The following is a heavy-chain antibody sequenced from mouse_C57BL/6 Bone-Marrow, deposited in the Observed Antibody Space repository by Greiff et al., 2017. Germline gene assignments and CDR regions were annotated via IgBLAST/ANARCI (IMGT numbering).Heavy chain of an antibody. Sequence: EVQGVESGGGLVKPGGSLKLSCAASGFTFSYYGMHWVSQAPEKGLEWVAYISSGSGTIYYADTVKGRFTITRDNAKITLFLQMTSLRAEDTAMFDCARASYFDYWGQGTTLTVSS. J-gene: IGHJ2*01. CDR2: ISSGSGTI. CDR1: GFTFSYYG. CDR3: ARASYFDY. V-gene: IGHV5-17*01.